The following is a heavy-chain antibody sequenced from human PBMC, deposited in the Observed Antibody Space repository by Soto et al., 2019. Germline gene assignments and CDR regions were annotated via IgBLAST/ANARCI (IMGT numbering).Heavy chain of an antibody. J-gene: IGHJ6*02. CDR1: GYTFTAYY. V-gene: IGHV1-2*02. Sequence: QVQLVQSGAEVKEPGDSVRVSCEASGYTFTAYYIHWVRRAPGQGLEWMGWINPKFGDTTYAQDFQRRVSMTRDMSISTVYMELSRLTSDDTAIYYCARNMDYYYGRGSGNGHGVWGQGTTVTVFS. D-gene: IGHD3-10*02. CDR3: ARNMDYYYGRGSGNGHGV. CDR2: INPKFGDT.